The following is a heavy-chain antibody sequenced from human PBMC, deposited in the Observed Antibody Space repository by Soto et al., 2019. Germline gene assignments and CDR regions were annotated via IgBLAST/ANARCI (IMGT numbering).Heavy chain of an antibody. CDR3: ARQLILTDYYYYDMDV. CDR2: IYSGHSDT. V-gene: IGHV5-51*01. Sequence: PGESLKISCKGSGYSFTSYWIGLVRQMPGKGLEWMGIIYSGHSDTRYSPAFQGQVTISADKSISTAYLQWSSLKASDTAMYYCARQLILTDYYYYDMDVWGQGTTVTVSS. J-gene: IGHJ6*02. CDR1: GYSFTSYW.